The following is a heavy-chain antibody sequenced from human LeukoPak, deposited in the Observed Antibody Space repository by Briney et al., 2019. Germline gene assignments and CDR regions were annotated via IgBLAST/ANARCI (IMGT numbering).Heavy chain of an antibody. CDR3: ARDLGLRFGVYYYFDY. V-gene: IGHV3-30*03. D-gene: IGHD5-12*01. Sequence: GGSLRLSCAASGFTFSSYGMSWVRQAPGKGLEWVAVISYDGSNKYYADSVKGRFTISRDNSKNTLYLQMNSLRAEDTAVYYCARDLGLRFGVYYYFDYWGQGTLVTVSS. CDR2: ISYDGSNK. CDR1: GFTFSSYG. J-gene: IGHJ4*02.